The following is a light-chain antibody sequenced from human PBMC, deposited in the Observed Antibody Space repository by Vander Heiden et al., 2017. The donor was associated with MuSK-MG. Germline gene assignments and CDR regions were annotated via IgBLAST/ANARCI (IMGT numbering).Light chain of an antibody. CDR3: SSSTSSSTLYV. J-gene: IGLJ1*01. V-gene: IGLV2-14*01. Sequence: QSALTQPASVSGSPGQSITISCTGTSSDVGGYNYVSWYQQHPGKAPNLMMVDVSNRPSGVSTRFSCYKSGKTASLKIFGLQAEYEADDYCSSSTSSSTLYVFGTGTKVTVL. CDR2: DVS. CDR1: SSDVGGYNY.